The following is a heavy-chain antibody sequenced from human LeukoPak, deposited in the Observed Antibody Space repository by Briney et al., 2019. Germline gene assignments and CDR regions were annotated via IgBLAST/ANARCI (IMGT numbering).Heavy chain of an antibody. CDR2: INPNSGGT. CDR1: GYTFTSYG. D-gene: IGHD4-17*01. Sequence: ASVKVSCKASGYTFTSYGISWVRQAPGQGLEWMGWINPNSGGTNYAQKFQGRVSMTRDTSISTAYMELSRLRSDDTAVYYCARVVSVTHAGGGYWGQGTLVTVSS. V-gene: IGHV1-2*02. J-gene: IGHJ4*02. CDR3: ARVVSVTHAGGGY.